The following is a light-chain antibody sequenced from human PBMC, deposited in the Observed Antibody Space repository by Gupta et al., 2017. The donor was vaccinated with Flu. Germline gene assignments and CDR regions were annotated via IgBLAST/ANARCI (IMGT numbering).Light chain of an antibody. CDR3: QQSYSSPWT. Sequence: DIQMTHSPSSLSASVEDRVTITCRASQSISSYLNWYQQKPGKAPKLLIYAASSLQSGVPSRFSGSGSGTDFTLTISSLQPEDFATYYCQQSYSSPWTFGRGTKVEIK. J-gene: IGKJ1*01. V-gene: IGKV1-39*01. CDR2: AAS. CDR1: QSISSY.